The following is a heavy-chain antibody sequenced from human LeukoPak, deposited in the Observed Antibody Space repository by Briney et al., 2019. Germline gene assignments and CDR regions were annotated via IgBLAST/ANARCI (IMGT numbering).Heavy chain of an antibody. J-gene: IGHJ5*02. V-gene: IGHV3-74*01. D-gene: IGHD3-10*01. CDR3: ARVNTMVRGVILGPKNWFDP. CDR2: INSDGSRT. CDR1: GFTFSSYW. Sequence: PGGSLRLSCAASGFTFSSYWMHWVRQAPGKGLVWVSRINSDGSRTSYADSVKGRFTISRDNAKNTLYLQMNSLRAEDTAVYYCARVNTMVRGVILGPKNWFDPWGQGTLVTVSS.